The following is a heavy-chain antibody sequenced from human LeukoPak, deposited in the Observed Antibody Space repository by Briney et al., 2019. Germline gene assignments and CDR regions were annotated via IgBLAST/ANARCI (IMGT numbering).Heavy chain of an antibody. V-gene: IGHV3-66*01. Sequence: GGSLRLSCAASGFTVSSNYMSWVRQAPGKGLEWVSVIYSGGRTYYADSVKGRFTISRDNAKNSLYLQMNRLRVEDTAVYYCARIRFGESYAPKSYYYYYMDVWGIGTTVTISS. CDR1: GFTVSSNY. D-gene: IGHD3-10*01. J-gene: IGHJ6*03. CDR3: ARIRFGESYAPKSYYYYYMDV. CDR2: IYSGGRT.